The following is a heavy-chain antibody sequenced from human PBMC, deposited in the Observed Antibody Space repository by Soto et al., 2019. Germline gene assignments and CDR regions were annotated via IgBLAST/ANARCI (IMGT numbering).Heavy chain of an antibody. CDR3: ARDSRLRWFGRPRGYFGLDI. CDR1: GFTFNNYA. D-gene: IGHD3-10*01. V-gene: IGHV3-30*04. CDR2: FSYDGSNL. Sequence: QVQLVQSGGGVVQPGMSLRLSCAASGFTFNNYAFHWVRQAPGKGLDWVAFFSYDGSNLFYADSVRGRFTISRDSSKNTLYLQMDGLRPEDTAVYYCARDSRLRWFGRPRGYFGLDIWGQGTTVVVSS. J-gene: IGHJ6*01.